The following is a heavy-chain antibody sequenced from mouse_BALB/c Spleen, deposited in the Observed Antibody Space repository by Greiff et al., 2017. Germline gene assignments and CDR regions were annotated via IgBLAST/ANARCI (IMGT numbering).Heavy chain of an antibody. D-gene: IGHD2-14*01. Sequence: DVQLVESGGGLVQPGESLKLSCESNEYEFPSHDMSWVRKTPEKRLELVAAINSDGGSTYYPDTMERRFIISRDNTKKTLYLQMSSLRSEDTALYYCAREGLTIGTDYAMDYWGQGTSVTVSS. V-gene: IGHV5-2*01. CDR3: AREGLTIGTDYAMDY. J-gene: IGHJ4*01. CDR1: EYEFPSHD. CDR2: INSDGGST.